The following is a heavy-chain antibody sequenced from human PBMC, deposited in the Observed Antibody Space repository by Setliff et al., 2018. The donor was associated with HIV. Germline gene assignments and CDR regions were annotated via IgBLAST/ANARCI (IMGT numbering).Heavy chain of an antibody. D-gene: IGHD4-4*01. J-gene: IGHJ4*02. CDR2: IYHSGTT. CDR1: GYSISSGHY. V-gene: IGHV4-38-2*01. CDR3: ARLDSNRSFDY. Sequence: ETLSLTCAVSGYSISSGHYWGWIRQPPGKGLEWIGSIYHSGTTYDNPSLKSRVTISVDTSKNQFSLELSSVTAADTAVYYCARLDSNRSFDYWGQGTLVTVSS.